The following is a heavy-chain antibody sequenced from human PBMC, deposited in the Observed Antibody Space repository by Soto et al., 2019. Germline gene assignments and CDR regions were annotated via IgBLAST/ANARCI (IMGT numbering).Heavy chain of an antibody. CDR1: GFSLSSYV. CDR3: ARAVVVVAGSVYLDQ. Sequence: GGSLTLSCAASGFSLSSYVVSWVRQAPGKGLEWVSAISGSGGSTYYADSVKGRFTISRDKSISTAYLQWSSLKASDTAMYYFARAVVVVAGSVYLDQCGQGTLVTVSS. CDR2: ISGSGGST. D-gene: IGHD2-15*01. J-gene: IGHJ4*02. V-gene: IGHV3-23*01.